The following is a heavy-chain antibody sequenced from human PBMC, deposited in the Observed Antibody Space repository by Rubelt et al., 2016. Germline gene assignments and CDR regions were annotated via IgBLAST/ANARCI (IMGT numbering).Heavy chain of an antibody. D-gene: IGHD3-16*02. J-gene: IGHJ4*02. Sequence: SCAASGFTFSSYAMSWVRQAPGKGLEWVSAISGRGVSTYYADSVKGRFTISRDNAKSSVYLQMDSLRAEDTAVYYCARDRAGGSFDYWGQGILVTVAS. CDR3: ARDRAGGSFDY. CDR2: ISGRGVST. CDR1: GFTFSSYA. V-gene: IGHV3-23*01.